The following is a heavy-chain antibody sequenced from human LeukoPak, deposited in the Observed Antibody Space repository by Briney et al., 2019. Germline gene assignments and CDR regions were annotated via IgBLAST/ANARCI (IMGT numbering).Heavy chain of an antibody. CDR1: GFTFSSYG. CDR2: ISYDGSNK. D-gene: IGHD1-1*01. CDR3: AREKLPETSYYYYYGMDV. J-gene: IGHJ6*02. Sequence: PGRSLRLSCAASGFTFSSYGMHWVRQAPGKGLEWVAVISYDGSNKYYADSVKGRFTISRDNSKNTLYLQMNSLRAEDTAVYYCAREKLPETSYYYYYGMDVWGQGTTVTVSS. V-gene: IGHV3-30*03.